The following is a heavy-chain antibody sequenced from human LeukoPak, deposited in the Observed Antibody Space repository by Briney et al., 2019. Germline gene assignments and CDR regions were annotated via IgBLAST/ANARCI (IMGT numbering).Heavy chain of an antibody. CDR2: VSGRDDST. D-gene: IGHD3-9*01. CDR3: AKWGGYDILTGYYGSDY. J-gene: IGHJ4*02. CDR1: GFTFSNYA. V-gene: IGHV3-23*01. Sequence: GASLRLTCAASGFTFSNYAMGWVRQAPGKGLEWVSAVSGRDDSTSYADSVKGRFTISRDNSKNTLYLQMISLRAEDTAVYYCAKWGGYDILTGYYGSDYWGQGTLVTVSS.